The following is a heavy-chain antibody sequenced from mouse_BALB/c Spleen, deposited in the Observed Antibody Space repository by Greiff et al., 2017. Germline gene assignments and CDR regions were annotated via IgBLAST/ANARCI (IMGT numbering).Heavy chain of an antibody. CDR3: ARGDGNYRDYAMDY. J-gene: IGHJ4*01. V-gene: IGHV5-17*02. Sequence: EVKLMESGGGLVQPGGSRKLSCAASGFTFSSFGMHWVRQAPEKGLEWVAYISSGSSTIYYADTVKGRFTISRDNPKNTLFLQMTSLRSEDTAMYYCARGDGNYRDYAMDYWGQGTSVTVSS. D-gene: IGHD2-1*01. CDR1: GFTFSSFG. CDR2: ISSGSSTI.